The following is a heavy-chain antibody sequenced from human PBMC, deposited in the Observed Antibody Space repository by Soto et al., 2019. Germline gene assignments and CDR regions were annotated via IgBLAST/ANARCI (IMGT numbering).Heavy chain of an antibody. CDR2: INSDGSST. Sequence: GGSLRLSCAASGFTFSSYWMHWVRQAPGKGLVWVSRINSDGSSTSYADSVKGRFTISRDNAKNTLYLQMNSLRAEDTAVYYCAREPTGYCTKGVCYYYYYYGMDVWGQGTTVTVSS. V-gene: IGHV3-74*01. CDR1: GFTFSSYW. J-gene: IGHJ6*02. D-gene: IGHD2-8*01. CDR3: AREPTGYCTKGVCYYYYYYGMDV.